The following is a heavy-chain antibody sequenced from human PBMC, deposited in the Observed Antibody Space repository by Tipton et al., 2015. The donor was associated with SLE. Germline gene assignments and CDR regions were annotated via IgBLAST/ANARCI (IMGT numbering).Heavy chain of an antibody. Sequence: SLRLSCVASGFTFSSYGMNWVRQAPGKGLEWVSYISSSGSTIYYADSVKGRFTISRDNAKNPLYLQMNSLRAEDTAVYYCARDQGGLIDYWGQGTLVTVSS. J-gene: IGHJ4*02. V-gene: IGHV3-48*03. CDR2: ISSSGSTI. CDR3: ARDQGGLIDY. CDR1: GFTFSSYG. D-gene: IGHD3-16*01.